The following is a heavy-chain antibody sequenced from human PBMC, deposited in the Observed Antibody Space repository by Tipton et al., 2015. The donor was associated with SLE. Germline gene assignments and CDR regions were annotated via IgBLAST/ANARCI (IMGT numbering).Heavy chain of an antibody. V-gene: IGHV3-21*01. D-gene: IGHD2/OR15-2a*01. CDR3: ARDNSVLDAFDI. CDR1: GGSFNDYY. Sequence: LSLTCAVYGGSFNDYYWNWVRQAPGKGLEWVSSISSSSSYIYYADSVKGRFTISRDNAKNSLYLQMNSLRAEDTAVYYCARDNSVLDAFDIWGQGTMVTVSS. J-gene: IGHJ3*02. CDR2: ISSSSSYI.